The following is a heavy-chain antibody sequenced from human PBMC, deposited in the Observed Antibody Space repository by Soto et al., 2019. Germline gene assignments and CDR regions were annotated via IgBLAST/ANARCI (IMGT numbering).Heavy chain of an antibody. CDR2: ISAYNGNT. Sequence: QVQLVQSGAEVKKPGASVKVSCKASGYTFTSYGISWVRQAPGQGLEWMGWISAYNGNTNYAQKLQGRVTMTTDTSTSTAYMELRSLISDDTAVYYCARDACSSTSCVYYYYGMDVCGQGTTVTVS. V-gene: IGHV1-18*01. D-gene: IGHD2-2*01. CDR1: GYTFTSYG. CDR3: ARDACSSTSCVYYYYGMDV. J-gene: IGHJ6*01.